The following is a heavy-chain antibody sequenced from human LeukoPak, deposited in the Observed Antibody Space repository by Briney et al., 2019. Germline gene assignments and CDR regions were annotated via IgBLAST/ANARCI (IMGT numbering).Heavy chain of an antibody. V-gene: IGHV3-23*01. Sequence: GGSLRLSCAASGFTFSSYAMSWVRQAPGKGLEWVSAISGSGGSTYYADSVKGRFTISRDNSKNTMYLQMNSLRAEDTAVYYCATDRGWRTSGYYLYYFEYWGQGTLVTYSS. D-gene: IGHD3-3*01. CDR2: ISGSGGST. CDR1: GFTFSSYA. CDR3: ATDRGWRTSGYYLYYFEY. J-gene: IGHJ4*02.